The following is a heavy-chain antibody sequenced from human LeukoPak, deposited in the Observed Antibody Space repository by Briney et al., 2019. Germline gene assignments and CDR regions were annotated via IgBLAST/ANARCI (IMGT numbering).Heavy chain of an antibody. V-gene: IGHV1-18*01. D-gene: IGHD3-22*01. CDR1: GYTFTNYG. Sequence: GASVKVSCKASGYTFTNYGISWVRQAPGQGLEWMGWISALNGNPNYAQNLQGRVTMTTDTPTSTAYTELRSLRSDDTAIYYCTRVDTSAYYYPPDYWGQGTLVTVSS. CDR3: TRVDTSAYYYPPDY. J-gene: IGHJ4*02. CDR2: ISALNGNP.